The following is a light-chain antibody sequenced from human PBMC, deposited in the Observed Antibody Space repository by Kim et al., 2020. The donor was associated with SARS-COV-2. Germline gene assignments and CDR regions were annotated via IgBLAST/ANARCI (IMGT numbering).Light chain of an antibody. J-gene: IGKJ4*01. CDR3: QQRSNWLT. V-gene: IGKV3-11*01. CDR1: QSVSSY. Sequence: SLCPGERATRSSRASQSVSSYLAWYQQNPGQAPRLLIYDASNRATGIPARFSGSGSGTDFTLTIGSLEPEDFAVYYCQQRSNWLTFGGGTKVDIK. CDR2: DAS.